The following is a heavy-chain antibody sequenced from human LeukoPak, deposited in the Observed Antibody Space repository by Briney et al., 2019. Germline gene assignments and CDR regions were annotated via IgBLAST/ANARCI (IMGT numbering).Heavy chain of an antibody. J-gene: IGHJ4*02. Sequence: GESLKISCKGSGYSFTSYWIGWVRQMPGKGLEWMGNIYPGDSDTRYSPSFQGQVTISADKSISTAYLQWSSLKASDTAMYYCARHTAGYCTNGVCPGPFDYWGQGTLVTVSS. CDR3: ARHTAGYCTNGVCPGPFDY. CDR2: IYPGDSDT. V-gene: IGHV5-51*01. D-gene: IGHD2-8*01. CDR1: GYSFTSYW.